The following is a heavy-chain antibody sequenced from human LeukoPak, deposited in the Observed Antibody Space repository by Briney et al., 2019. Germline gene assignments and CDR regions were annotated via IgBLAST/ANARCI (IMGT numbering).Heavy chain of an antibody. Sequence: PGGSLRLSCAASGFTFSSYSMNWVRQAPGKGLEWVSSISSSSSYIYYAGSVKGRFTISRDNAKNSLYLQMNSLRAEDTAVYYCARDGRTIFGVVPGGYYYGMDVWGQGTTVTVSS. J-gene: IGHJ6*02. V-gene: IGHV3-21*01. D-gene: IGHD3-3*01. CDR1: GFTFSSYS. CDR3: ARDGRTIFGVVPGGYYYGMDV. CDR2: ISSSSSYI.